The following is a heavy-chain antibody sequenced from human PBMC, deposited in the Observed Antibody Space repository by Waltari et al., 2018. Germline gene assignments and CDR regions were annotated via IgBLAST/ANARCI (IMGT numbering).Heavy chain of an antibody. Sequence: QVQLVQSGAEVKKPGASVKVSCKASGDSVTREHIKGGRQATGQGREWMGWMNPNSGNTRSDQQFQGRVTITRNTSISTAYLELSSLRSEDTAVYYCARLGSSGWYSIDYWGQGTLVTVSS. CDR3: ARLGSSGWYSIDY. J-gene: IGHJ4*02. CDR2: MNPNSGNT. D-gene: IGHD6-19*01. CDR1: GDSVTREH. V-gene: IGHV1-8*03.